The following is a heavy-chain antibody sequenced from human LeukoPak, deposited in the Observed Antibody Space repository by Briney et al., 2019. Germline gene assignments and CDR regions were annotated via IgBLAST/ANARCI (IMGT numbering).Heavy chain of an antibody. D-gene: IGHD2-15*01. V-gene: IGHV3-49*03. Sequence: GGSLRLSCTASGFTFGDYAMSWFRQAPGKGLEWVGFIRSNAYGGTTEYAASVKGRFTISRDDSKSIAYLQMNSLKTEDTAVYYCTRDGSLGYCSGGSCYPFDYWGQGTLVTVSS. CDR1: GFTFGDYA. CDR2: IRSNAYGGTT. J-gene: IGHJ4*02. CDR3: TRDGSLGYCSGGSCYPFDY.